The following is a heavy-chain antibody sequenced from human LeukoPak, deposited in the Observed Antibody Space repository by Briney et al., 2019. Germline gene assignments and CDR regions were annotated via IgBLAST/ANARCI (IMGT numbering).Heavy chain of an antibody. J-gene: IGHJ3*02. CDR3: ARDPGPTPEYAYGAFDI. CDR1: GGSISSGGYY. CDR2: IYHSGST. Sequence: SETLSLTCTVSGGSISSGGYYWSWIRQPPGKGLEWIGYIYHSGSTYYNPSLKSRVTISVDRSKNQFSLKLSSVTAADTAVYYCARDPGPTPEYAYGAFDIWGQGTMVTVSS. V-gene: IGHV4-30-2*01. D-gene: IGHD3-16*01.